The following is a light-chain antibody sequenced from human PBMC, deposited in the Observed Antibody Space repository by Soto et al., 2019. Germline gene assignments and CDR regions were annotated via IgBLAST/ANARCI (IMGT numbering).Light chain of an antibody. CDR3: QQYNSYPPWT. V-gene: IGKV1-5*01. Sequence: DIQMTQSPSTLSASVGDRVTITCRASQSISSWLAWYQQKPGKAPKLLIYDASSLESGVPSRFSGSGSGTEFTLTISSLQPDDFATYYCQQYNSYPPWTFGQGTK. CDR2: DAS. CDR1: QSISSW. J-gene: IGKJ1*01.